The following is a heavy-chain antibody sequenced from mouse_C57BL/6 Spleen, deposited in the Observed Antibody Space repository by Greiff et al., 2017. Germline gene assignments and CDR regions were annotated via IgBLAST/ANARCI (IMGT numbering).Heavy chain of an antibody. CDR2: INPYNGGT. V-gene: IGHV1-19*01. CDR3: ARGYTYAMDY. Sequence: EVQLQQSGPVLVKPGASVQMSCKASGYTFTDYYMNWVKQSHGKSLEWIGVINPYNGGTSYNQKFKGKATLTVDKSSSTAYMELNSLTSEDSAVYYCARGYTYAMDYWGQGTSVTVSS. D-gene: IGHD2-14*01. CDR1: GYTFTDYY. J-gene: IGHJ4*01.